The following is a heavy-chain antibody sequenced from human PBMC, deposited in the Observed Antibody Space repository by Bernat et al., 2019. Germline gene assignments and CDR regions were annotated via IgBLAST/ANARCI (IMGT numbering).Heavy chain of an antibody. CDR2: IYYSGDT. CDR3: ARHQGDLTGTGVYSPFDI. D-gene: IGHD1-20*01. J-gene: IGHJ3*02. CDR1: GGSIRSRTSF. Sequence: QLQLQESGPGLVKPSETLSLTCSVSGGSIRSRTSFWGWIRQPPGKGLEWIGNIYYSGDTYDNPSLKSRVTISVDTSKTQFSLKLDSVTAADTAVYYCARHQGDLTGTGVYSPFDIWGQGTMVTVSS. V-gene: IGHV4-39*01.